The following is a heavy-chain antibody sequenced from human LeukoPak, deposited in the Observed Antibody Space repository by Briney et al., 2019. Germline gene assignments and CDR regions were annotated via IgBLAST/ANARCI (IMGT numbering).Heavy chain of an antibody. V-gene: IGHV1-2*02. D-gene: IGHD2-15*01. Sequence: ASVKVSCKASGYTFTGYYMHWVRQAPGQGLEWMGWINPNSGGTNYAQKFQGRVTMTRDTSISTAYMELSRLRSDDTAEYYCARLGCSGGSCYSVDYWGQGTLVTVSS. CDR3: ARLGCSGGSCYSVDY. J-gene: IGHJ4*02. CDR2: INPNSGGT. CDR1: GYTFTGYY.